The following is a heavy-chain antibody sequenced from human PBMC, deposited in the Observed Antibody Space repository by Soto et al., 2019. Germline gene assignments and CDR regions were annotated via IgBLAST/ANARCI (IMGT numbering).Heavy chain of an antibody. Sequence: ASVKVSCKASGYTFTSYGISWLRQSPGQGLEWMGWISAYNGNTNYAQKLQGRVTMTTDTSTSTAYMELRSLRSDDTAVYYCARARRDGYNYGYWGQGTLVTVSS. D-gene: IGHD5-12*01. CDR2: ISAYNGNT. J-gene: IGHJ4*02. CDR1: GYTFTSYG. V-gene: IGHV1-18*04. CDR3: ARARRDGYNYGY.